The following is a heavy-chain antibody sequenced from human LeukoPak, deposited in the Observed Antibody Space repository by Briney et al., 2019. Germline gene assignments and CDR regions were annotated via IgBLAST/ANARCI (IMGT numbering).Heavy chain of an antibody. CDR1: GFTFSSYS. CDR3: ARDPRDSSGYYS. Sequence: GGSLRLSCAASGFTFSSYSMNWVRLAPGKGLEWVSYISSSSSTIYYADSVKGRFTISRDNAKNSLYLQMNSLRAEDTAVYYCARDPRDSSGYYSWGQGTLATVSS. D-gene: IGHD3-22*01. V-gene: IGHV3-48*01. CDR2: ISSSSSTI. J-gene: IGHJ4*02.